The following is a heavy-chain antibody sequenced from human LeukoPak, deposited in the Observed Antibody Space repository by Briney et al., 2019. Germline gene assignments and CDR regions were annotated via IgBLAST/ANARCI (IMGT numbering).Heavy chain of an antibody. CDR3: ARGIAAAGIVGVFDY. CDR1: GFTVRSNY. CDR2: IYSGGNT. J-gene: IGHJ4*02. Sequence: GGSLRLSCAVSGFTVRSNYMSWVRQAPGKGLEWVSVIYSGGNTHYADSVKGRFTISRDNSKNTLYLQVNSLRAEDTAVYYCARGIAAAGIVGVFDYWGQGILVTVSS. V-gene: IGHV3-66*01. D-gene: IGHD6-13*01.